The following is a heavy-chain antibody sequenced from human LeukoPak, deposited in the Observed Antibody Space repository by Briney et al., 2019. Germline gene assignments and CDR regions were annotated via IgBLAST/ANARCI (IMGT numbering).Heavy chain of an antibody. Sequence: SETLSLTCTVSGGSISSYYWSWIRQPPGKGLEWIGYIYYSGSTNYNPSLKSRVTISVDTSKNQFSLKLSSVTAADTAVYYCAGDGSDLPAFDYWGQGTLVTVSS. CDR3: AGDGSDLPAFDY. CDR2: IYYSGST. V-gene: IGHV4-59*08. CDR1: GGSISSYY. D-gene: IGHD1-14*01. J-gene: IGHJ4*02.